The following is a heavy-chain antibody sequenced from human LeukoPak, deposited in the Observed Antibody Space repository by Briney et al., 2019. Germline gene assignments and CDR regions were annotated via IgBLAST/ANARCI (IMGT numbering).Heavy chain of an antibody. J-gene: IGHJ4*01. CDR3: AKGIYSSGWSYFDY. CDR2: LSGSGITT. D-gene: IGHD6-19*01. CDR1: GFTLSNSA. V-gene: IGHV3-23*01. Sequence: GGSLRLSCAASGFTLSNSAMSWVRQAPGKGLEWVSTLSGSGITTYYADSVKGRFTISRDNSKNTLYLQMNSLRAEDTAAYYCAKGIYSSGWSYFDYWGHGTLVTVSS.